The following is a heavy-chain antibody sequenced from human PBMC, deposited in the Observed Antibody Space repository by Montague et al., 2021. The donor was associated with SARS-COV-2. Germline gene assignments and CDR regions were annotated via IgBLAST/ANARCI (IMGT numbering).Heavy chain of an antibody. CDR2: ISHRGTA. CDR3: ARFSYDNTGYPRGFDF. J-gene: IGHJ4*02. Sequence: SETLSLTCTVSGGSIDSGDWWSWVRQAPGRGLEFIGEISHRGTANYSPSLKSRATMSVDESGDQFFLKLSSVTAADTAVYYCARFSYDNTGYPRGFDFWGQGALVTVPS. D-gene: IGHD3-22*01. CDR1: GGSIDSGDW. V-gene: IGHV4-4*02.